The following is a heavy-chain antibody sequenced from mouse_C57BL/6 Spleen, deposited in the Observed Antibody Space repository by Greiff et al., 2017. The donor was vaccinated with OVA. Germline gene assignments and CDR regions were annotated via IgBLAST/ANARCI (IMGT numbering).Heavy chain of an antibody. CDR2: INPNYGTT. Sequence: VQLKESGPELVKPGASVKISCKASGYSFTVYNMNWVKQSNGKSLEWIGVINPNYGTTSYNQKFKGKATLTVDQSSSTAYMQLNSLTSEDSAVYYCARWEESGNCFAYWGQGTLVTVSA. CDR1: GYSFTVYN. J-gene: IGHJ3*01. D-gene: IGHD2-1*01. V-gene: IGHV1-39*01. CDR3: ARWEESGNCFAY.